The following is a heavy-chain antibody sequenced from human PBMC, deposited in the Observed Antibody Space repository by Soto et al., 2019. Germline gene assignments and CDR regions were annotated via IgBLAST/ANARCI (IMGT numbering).Heavy chain of an antibody. CDR2: ISYDGSNK. CDR1: GLTFSNYA. Sequence: QVQLVESGGGVVQPGRSLRLSCAASGLTFSNYAMHWVRQAPGKGLEWVAVISYDGSNKYYADSVRGRLTISRDNSKSTLYLQINSLRAEDTALYYCARDVFDSSSLDYWGQGTLVTVSS. V-gene: IGHV3-30-3*01. J-gene: IGHJ4*02. CDR3: ARDVFDSSSLDY. D-gene: IGHD6-13*01.